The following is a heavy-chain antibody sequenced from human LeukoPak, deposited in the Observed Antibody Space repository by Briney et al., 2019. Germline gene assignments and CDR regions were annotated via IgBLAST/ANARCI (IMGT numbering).Heavy chain of an antibody. CDR1: GGSFSGYY. CDR2: IYHSGST. Sequence: SETLSLTCAVYGGSFSGYYWSWIRQPPGKGLEWIGEIYHSGSTNYIPSLKSRVAISVDKSKNQFSLKLTSVTAADTAVYYCAGSPIGYGMDVWGQGTTVTVSS. CDR3: AGSPIGYGMDV. V-gene: IGHV4-34*01. J-gene: IGHJ6*02.